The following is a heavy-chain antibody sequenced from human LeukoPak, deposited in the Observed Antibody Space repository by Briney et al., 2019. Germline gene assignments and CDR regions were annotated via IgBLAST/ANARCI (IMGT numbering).Heavy chain of an antibody. V-gene: IGHV4-61*01. CDR1: GGSVSSGSYY. D-gene: IGHD2-21*02. Sequence: PSETLSLTCTVSGGSVSSGSYYWSWIRQPPGKGLEWIGYIYYSGSTNYNPSLKSRVTISVDTSKNQFSLKLSSVTAADTAVYYCARLGGGDDYWGQGTLSPSPQ. J-gene: IGHJ4*02. CDR3: ARLGGGDDY. CDR2: IYYSGST.